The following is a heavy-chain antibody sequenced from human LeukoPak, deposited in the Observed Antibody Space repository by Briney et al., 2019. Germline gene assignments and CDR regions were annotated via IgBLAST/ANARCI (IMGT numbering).Heavy chain of an antibody. D-gene: IGHD1-20*01. Sequence: TGGSLRLSCTASGFSFTNYAMSWVRQAPGKGLEWVSTISGGGGSTFYADSVKGRFTISRDNSKNTLSLQVNSLRAEDTAVYYCAKDRRITAPLFDYWGQGTLVTVSS. V-gene: IGHV3-23*01. CDR2: ISGGGGST. CDR1: GFSFTNYA. J-gene: IGHJ4*02. CDR3: AKDRRITAPLFDY.